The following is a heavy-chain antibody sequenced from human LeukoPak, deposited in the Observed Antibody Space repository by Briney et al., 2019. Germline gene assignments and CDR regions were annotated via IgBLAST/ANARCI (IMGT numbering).Heavy chain of an antibody. CDR1: GFTFSSYS. J-gene: IGHJ4*02. CDR2: ISGSSSYI. D-gene: IGHD2-8*01. Sequence: GGSLRLSCAASGFTFSSYSMNWVRQAPGKGLEWVSSISGSSSYIYFADSVKGRFTISRDNAKKSLYLQMNSLKTEDTAVYYCTTEFKILYAFHWGQGTLVTVSS. CDR3: TTEFKILYAFH. V-gene: IGHV3-21*03.